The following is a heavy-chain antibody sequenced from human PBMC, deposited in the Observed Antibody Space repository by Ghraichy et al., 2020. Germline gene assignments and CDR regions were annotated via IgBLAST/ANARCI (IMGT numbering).Heavy chain of an antibody. CDR1: GFTFSNAW. CDR2: IKSKTDGGTT. CDR3: TTGLVYSGYDSSWYYNY. D-gene: IGHD5-12*01. V-gene: IGHV3-15*01. J-gene: IGHJ4*02. Sequence: GGSLRLSCAASGFTFSNAWMSWVRQAPGKGLEWVGRIKSKTDGGTTDYAAPVKGRFTISRDDSKNTLYLQMNSLKTEDTAVYYCTTGLVYSGYDSSWYYNYWGQGTLVTVSS.